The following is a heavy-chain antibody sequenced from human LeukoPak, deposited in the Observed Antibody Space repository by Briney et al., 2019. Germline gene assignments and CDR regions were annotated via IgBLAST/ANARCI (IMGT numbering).Heavy chain of an antibody. Sequence: ASVKVSCKVSGYTLTELSMHWVRQTPGKGLECMGGFDPEDGETIYAQKFQGRVTMTEDTSTDTAYMELSSLRSEDTAVYYCATENCSSTSCYYWYFDLWGRGTLVTVSS. V-gene: IGHV1-24*01. D-gene: IGHD2-2*01. CDR3: ATENCSSTSCYYWYFDL. CDR1: GYTLTELS. CDR2: FDPEDGET. J-gene: IGHJ2*01.